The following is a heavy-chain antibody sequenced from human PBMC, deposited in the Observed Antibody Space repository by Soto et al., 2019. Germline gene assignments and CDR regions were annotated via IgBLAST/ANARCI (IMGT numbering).Heavy chain of an antibody. CDR3: ARDSNYYDSRDQLGRAFDI. D-gene: IGHD3-22*01. CDR2: MNPNSGNT. CDR1: GYTFTSYD. J-gene: IGHJ3*02. V-gene: IGHV1-8*01. Sequence: ASVKVSCKASGYTFTSYDINWVRQATGQGLEWMGWMNPNSGNTGYAQKFQGRVTMTRNTSISTAYMELSSLRAEDTAVYYCARDSNYYDSRDQLGRAFDIWGQGTMVT.